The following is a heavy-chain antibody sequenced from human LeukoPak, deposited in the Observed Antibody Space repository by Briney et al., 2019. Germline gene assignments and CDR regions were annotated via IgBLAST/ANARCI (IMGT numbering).Heavy chain of an antibody. CDR1: GFNFNAYE. CDR2: IGTHGDT. CDR3: ARDRGYDFWSGSFDL. Sequence: PGGSLRLSCAASGFNFNAYEMHWVRQVPGKSLEWVAAIGTHGDTYYGDSMKGRFTISRDNAKKSLYLQMNCLRGGDTAVYYCARDRGYDFWSGSFDLWGRGALVTVS. D-gene: IGHD3-3*01. V-gene: IGHV3-13*01. J-gene: IGHJ2*01.